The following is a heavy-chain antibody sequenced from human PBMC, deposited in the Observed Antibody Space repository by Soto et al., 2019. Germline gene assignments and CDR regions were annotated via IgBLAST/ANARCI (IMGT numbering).Heavy chain of an antibody. CDR2: IKSRTDGGAT. V-gene: IGHV3-15*01. J-gene: IGHJ5*02. CDR1: GFSFNKAW. D-gene: IGHD3-10*01. Sequence: EVQLVESGGDLVEPGGSLRLSCAASGFSFNKAWMTWVRQAPGKGLEWVGRIKSRTDGGATEYAPPVNDRFIISRDDSRNMVFLQMNSLKTEDTAVYFCTYLYRAGPWGQGTLVTVSS. CDR3: TYLYRAGP.